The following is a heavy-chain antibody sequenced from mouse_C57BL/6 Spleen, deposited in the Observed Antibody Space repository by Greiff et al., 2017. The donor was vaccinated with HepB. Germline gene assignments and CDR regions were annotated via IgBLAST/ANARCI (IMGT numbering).Heavy chain of an antibody. Sequence: VQLQQSGAELAKPGASVKLSCKASGYTFTSYWMHWVKQRPGQGLEWIGYINPSSGYTKYNQTFKDKATLTADKSSSTAYMQLSSLTYEESGVYDCARGAVADYWGQGTTLTVSS. V-gene: IGHV1-7*01. J-gene: IGHJ2*01. D-gene: IGHD1-1*01. CDR2: INPSSGYT. CDR1: GYTFTSYW. CDR3: ARGAVADY.